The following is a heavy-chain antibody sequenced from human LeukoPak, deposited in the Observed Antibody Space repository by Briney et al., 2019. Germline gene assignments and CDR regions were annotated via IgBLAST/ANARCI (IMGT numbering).Heavy chain of an antibody. V-gene: IGHV3-64D*06. CDR2: ITGNGGST. Sequence: GGSLRLSCSASGFTFSTYIIHWVGQAPGKGLETVSAITGNGGSTFYADSVKGRFTISRDNSKNTLYLQMSSLRAEDTAMYYCARRDDYSAYDCWGQGTLVTVSS. J-gene: IGHJ4*02. CDR3: ARRDDYSAYDC. CDR1: GFTFSTYI. D-gene: IGHD5-24*01.